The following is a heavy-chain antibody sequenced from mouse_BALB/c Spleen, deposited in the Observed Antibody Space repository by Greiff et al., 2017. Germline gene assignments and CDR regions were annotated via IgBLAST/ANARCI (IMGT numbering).Heavy chain of an antibody. CDR1: GFTFSSYA. CDR2: ISSGGSYT. CDR3: ARESRSSGSLAMDY. J-gene: IGHJ4*01. D-gene: IGHD3-1*01. Sequence: EVKLMESGGGLVKPGGSLKLSCAASGFTFSSYAMSWVRQSPEKRLEWVAEISSGGSYTYYPDTVTGRFTISRDNAKNTLYLEMSSLRSEDTAMYYCARESRSSGSLAMDYWGQGTSVTVSS. V-gene: IGHV5-9-4*01.